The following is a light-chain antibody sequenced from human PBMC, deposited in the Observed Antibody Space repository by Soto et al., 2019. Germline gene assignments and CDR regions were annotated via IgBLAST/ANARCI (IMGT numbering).Light chain of an antibody. CDR3: ATWDDSLKGV. Sequence: QSVLTQPPSASGTPGQRVIISCSGSSSNIGSNPVNWYQQLPGAAPKLLIYSKNQRPSGVPDRFSGSKSGTSASLAISGLQSEDEADYYCATWDDSLKGVFGGGTKLTVL. V-gene: IGLV1-44*01. CDR2: SKN. J-gene: IGLJ2*01. CDR1: SSNIGSNP.